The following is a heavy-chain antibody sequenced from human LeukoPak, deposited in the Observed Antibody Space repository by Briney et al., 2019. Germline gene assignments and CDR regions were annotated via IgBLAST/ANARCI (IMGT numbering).Heavy chain of an antibody. CDR1: GGSISSYY. J-gene: IGHJ3*02. V-gene: IGHV4-59*12. CDR2: IYYSGST. Sequence: SETLSLTCTVSGGSISSYYWSWIRQPPGKGLEWIGYIYYSGSTNYNPSLKSRVTISVDTSKNQFSLKLSSVTAADTAVYYCAREYQRTAFDIWGQGTMVTVSS. D-gene: IGHD2-2*01. CDR3: AREYQRTAFDI.